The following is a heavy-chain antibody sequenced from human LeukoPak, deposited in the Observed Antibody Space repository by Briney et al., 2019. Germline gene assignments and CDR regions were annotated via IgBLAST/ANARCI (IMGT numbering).Heavy chain of an antibody. V-gene: IGHV1-2*02. CDR2: INPNSGGT. CDR1: GYTFTAYY. J-gene: IGHJ4*02. Sequence: ASVKVSCKASGYTFTAYYMHWVRQAPGQGLEWMGWINPNSGGTNYAQKFQGRVTMTRDTSITTAYMELSRLTPDDTAVYYCARGVAARPGGHWGQGTLVTVSS. CDR3: ARGVAARPGGH. D-gene: IGHD6-6*01.